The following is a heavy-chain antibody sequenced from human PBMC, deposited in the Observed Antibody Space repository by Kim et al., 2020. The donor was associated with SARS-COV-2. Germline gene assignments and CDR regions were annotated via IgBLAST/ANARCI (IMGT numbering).Heavy chain of an antibody. J-gene: IGHJ3*02. CDR2: IRSKVYGGTT. Sequence: GGSLRLSCTSTGFTFGDYAMSWFRQAPGKGLEWVGFIRSKVYGGTTEYAASVKGRFTISRDDSKNIAYLQMDSLKTEDTALYYCTRTYYYDKSGYRAFDIWGQGTMVTVSS. CDR3: TRTYYYDKSGYRAFDI. CDR1: GFTFGDYA. D-gene: IGHD3-22*01. V-gene: IGHV3-49*03.